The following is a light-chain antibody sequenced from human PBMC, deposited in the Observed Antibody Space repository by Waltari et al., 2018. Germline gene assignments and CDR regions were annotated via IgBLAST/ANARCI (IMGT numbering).Light chain of an antibody. Sequence: EIVMTQSPATLSVSPGERATLSCRASQSVSGNLAWYQQKPDQAPRLLIYGASTRATGIPARFSGSGSGTEFTLTISSLQSEDFGVYYCQQYNNWPPWTFGQGTTVEMK. CDR2: GAS. V-gene: IGKV3-15*01. CDR1: QSVSGN. J-gene: IGKJ1*01. CDR3: QQYNNWPPWT.